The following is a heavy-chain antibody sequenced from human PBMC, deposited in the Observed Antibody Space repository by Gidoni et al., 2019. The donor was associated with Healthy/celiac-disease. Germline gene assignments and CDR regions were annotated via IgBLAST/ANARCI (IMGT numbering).Heavy chain of an antibody. Sequence: QVQLQESGPGLVKPSETLSLTCTVSGGSISSYYWSWIRQPPGKGLEWIGYIYYSGSTNYNPSLKSRVTISVDTSKNQFSLKLSSVTAADTAVYYCARVRTIYQSGAVAGQLSPFPGYFDYWGQGTLVTVSS. CDR1: GGSISSYY. V-gene: IGHV4-59*01. D-gene: IGHD6-19*01. J-gene: IGHJ4*02. CDR2: IYYSGST. CDR3: ARVRTIYQSGAVAGQLSPFPGYFDY.